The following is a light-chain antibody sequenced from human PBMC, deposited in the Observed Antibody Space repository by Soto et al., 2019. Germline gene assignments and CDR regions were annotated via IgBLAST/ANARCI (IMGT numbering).Light chain of an antibody. CDR1: QSVSSY. V-gene: IGKV3-15*01. Sequence: ETVMTQSPATLSVSPGERATLSCRASQSVSSYLAWYQQKPGQAPRLLIYGPSTRATGIPARFSGSGSGTEFTLTISSLQSEDFAVYYCQQYHNWPLTFGGGTKGEVK. J-gene: IGKJ4*01. CDR3: QQYHNWPLT. CDR2: GPS.